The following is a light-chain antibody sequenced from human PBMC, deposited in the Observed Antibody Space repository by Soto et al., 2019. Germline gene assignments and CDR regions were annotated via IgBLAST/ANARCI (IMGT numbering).Light chain of an antibody. CDR3: QQSYSTPPT. CDR1: QSISSY. V-gene: IGKV1-39*01. J-gene: IGKJ2*01. Sequence: DIPMTQSPSSLSASVGDRVTITCRASQSISSYLNWYQQKPGKAPKLLIYAASSLQSGVPSRFSGSRSATDFTLTISSLQPEDFETYYCQQSYSTPPTFGQGNKLEIK. CDR2: AAS.